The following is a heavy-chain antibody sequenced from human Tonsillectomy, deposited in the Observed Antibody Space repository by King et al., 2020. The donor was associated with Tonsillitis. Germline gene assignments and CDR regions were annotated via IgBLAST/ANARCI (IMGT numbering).Heavy chain of an antibody. J-gene: IGHJ5*02. CDR3: VKDMWATPHHWLAP. D-gene: IGHD1-26*01. CDR2: ISFDGNVT. Sequence: VQLVESGGGVVQPGRSLRLSCAASGFTFSSYGMHWVRQAPGKGLEWVALISFDGNVTYYEDSVRGRFTISRDNSKNTLYLQMNSLRAEDTAVYYCVKDMWATPHHWLAPWGQGTLVTVSS. V-gene: IGHV3-30*18. CDR1: GFTFSSYG.